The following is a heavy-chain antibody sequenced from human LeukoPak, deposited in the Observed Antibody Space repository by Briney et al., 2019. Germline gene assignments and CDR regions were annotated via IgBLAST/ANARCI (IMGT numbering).Heavy chain of an antibody. V-gene: IGHV1-69*06. CDR3: AGSPGRAYYDFWSGYRPFDY. D-gene: IGHD3-3*01. CDR2: IIPIFGTA. J-gene: IGHJ4*02. CDR1: GGTFSSYA. Sequence: SVKVSCKASGGTFSSYAISWVRQAPGQGLEWMGGIIPIFGTANYAQKFQGRVTITADKSTSTAYMELSSLRSEDTAVYYCAGSPGRAYYDFWSGYRPFDYWGQGTLVTVSS.